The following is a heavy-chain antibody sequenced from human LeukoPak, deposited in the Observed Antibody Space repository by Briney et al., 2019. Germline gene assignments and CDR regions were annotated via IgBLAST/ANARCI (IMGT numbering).Heavy chain of an antibody. D-gene: IGHD5-24*01. J-gene: IGHJ6*03. Sequence: GGSLRLSCAASGFAFSSYAMRWVRQASGKGLEWVSSISGSGDRRDSADSVKGRFTISRDNSKNTLYLEMYSLRAEDTAVYYCAKDRGHVTKGECHNYTYMAVWAKGPRSPSP. V-gene: IGHV3-23*01. CDR3: AKDRGHVTKGECHNYTYMAV. CDR1: GFAFSSYA. CDR2: ISGSGDRR.